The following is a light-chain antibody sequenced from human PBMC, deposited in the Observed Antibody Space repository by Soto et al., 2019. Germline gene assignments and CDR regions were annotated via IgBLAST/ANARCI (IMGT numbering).Light chain of an antibody. CDR3: QQRSREMYT. CDR2: DAS. V-gene: IGKV3-11*01. J-gene: IGKJ2*01. Sequence: EIVLTQSPATLSLSPGERATLSCRASQSVSSYLAWYQQKPGQAPRLLIYDASNRATGIPARFSGSGSGTDFTLTISSLEPEDFAVYYCQQRSREMYTFGQGTKLEIK. CDR1: QSVSSY.